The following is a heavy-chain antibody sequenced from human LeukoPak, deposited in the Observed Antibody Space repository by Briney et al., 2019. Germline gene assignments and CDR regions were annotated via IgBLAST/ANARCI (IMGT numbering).Heavy chain of an antibody. V-gene: IGHV3-33*01. J-gene: IGHJ4*02. D-gene: IGHD6-13*01. CDR3: ARGQQLVKTD. Sequence: TGRSLRLSRAASGFTFSSYGMHWVRQAPGKGLEWVAVIWYDGSNKYYADSVKGRFTISRDNSKNTMYLQMNSLRAEDTAVYYCARGQQLVKTDWGQGTLVTVSS. CDR1: GFTFSSYG. CDR2: IWYDGSNK.